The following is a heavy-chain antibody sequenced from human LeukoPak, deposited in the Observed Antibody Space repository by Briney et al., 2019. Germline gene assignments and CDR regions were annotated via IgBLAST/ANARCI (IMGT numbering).Heavy chain of an antibody. Sequence: ASVKVSCKASGGTFTTYAFNWVRQAPGQGLEWMGGIIPLFATTNYAQKFQGRVTITTDESTSTAYMELSSLRSEDTAIYYCAREFAQRGYNFGTSYYFDYWGQGTLVTVSS. CDR2: IIPLFATT. J-gene: IGHJ4*02. CDR3: AREFAQRGYNFGTSYYFDY. V-gene: IGHV1-69*05. D-gene: IGHD5-18*01. CDR1: GGTFTTYA.